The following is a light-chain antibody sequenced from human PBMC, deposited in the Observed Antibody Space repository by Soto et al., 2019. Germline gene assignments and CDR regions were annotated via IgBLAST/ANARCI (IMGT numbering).Light chain of an antibody. CDR2: NAS. Sequence: DIQMTQSPSTLSASVGDRVTITCRASQSISSWLAWYQQKPGQAPKLLRSNASTLQSGLPSRFSGSGSGTEFTLAICSLQPDDYATYYCQQYNDNWTFGEGTKVEIK. J-gene: IGKJ1*01. V-gene: IGKV1-5*03. CDR1: QSISSW. CDR3: QQYNDNWT.